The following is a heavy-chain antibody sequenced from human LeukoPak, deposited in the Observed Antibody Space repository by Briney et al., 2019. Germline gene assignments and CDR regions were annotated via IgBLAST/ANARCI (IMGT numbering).Heavy chain of an antibody. CDR2: INTDGRST. CDR1: GFTFSSYW. CDR3: ARYGGNSGQYYLDY. Sequence: PGGSLRLSCAASGFTFSSYWMHWVRQVPGKGLVWISHINTDGRSTNYADSVKGRFTMSRDNAKNTLYLQMNSLRAEDTAVYCCARYGGNSGQYYLDYWGQGTLVTVSS. J-gene: IGHJ4*02. D-gene: IGHD4-23*01. V-gene: IGHV3-74*01.